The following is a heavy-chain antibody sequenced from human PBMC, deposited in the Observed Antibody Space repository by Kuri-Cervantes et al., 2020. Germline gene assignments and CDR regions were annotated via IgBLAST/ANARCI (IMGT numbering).Heavy chain of an antibody. J-gene: IGHJ5*02. Sequence: ASVKVSCKASGYTFTGYYMHWVRQAPGQGLEWMGWINPNSGGTNYAQKFQGWVTMTRDTSISTAYMDLSSLRSEDTAVYYCARDLSSYGSGSYYNPWFDPWGQGTLVTVSS. CDR1: GYTFTGYY. V-gene: IGHV1-2*04. CDR3: ARDLSSYGSGSYYNPWFDP. CDR2: INPNSGGT. D-gene: IGHD3-10*01.